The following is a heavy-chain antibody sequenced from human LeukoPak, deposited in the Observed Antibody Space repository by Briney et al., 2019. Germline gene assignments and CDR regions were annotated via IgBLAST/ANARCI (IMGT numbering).Heavy chain of an antibody. J-gene: IGHJ6*02. CDR1: GYTFTGYY. CDR2: INPNSGGT. CDR3: ARRVHIVVLTARPGYYYGMDV. Sequence: ASVKVSCKASGYTFTGYYMHWVRQAPGQGLEWMGWINPNSGGTNYAQKFQGRVTMTRDTSISTAYMERSRLRSDHPAVYYCARRVHIVVLTARPGYYYGMDVWGQGTTVTVSS. D-gene: IGHD2-21*02. V-gene: IGHV1-2*02.